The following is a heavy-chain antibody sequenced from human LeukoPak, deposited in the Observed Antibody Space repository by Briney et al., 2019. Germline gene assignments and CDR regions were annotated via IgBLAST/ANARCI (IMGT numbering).Heavy chain of an antibody. D-gene: IGHD3-22*01. CDR3: AGEDNISGYRPLDI. CDR2: INPNNGGT. V-gene: IGHV1-2*06. J-gene: IGHJ3*02. Sequence: ASVKVSCKASGYTFTGYYIHWVRQAPGQGLKWLGRINPNNGGTNYAQKFQGRVTMTRDMSMSTAYMELSRLRSDDTAVYYCAGEDNISGYRPLDIWGQGTMVTVPS. CDR1: GYTFTGYY.